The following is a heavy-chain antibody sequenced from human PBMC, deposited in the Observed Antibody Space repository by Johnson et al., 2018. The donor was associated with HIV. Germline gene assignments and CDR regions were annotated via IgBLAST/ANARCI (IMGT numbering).Heavy chain of an antibody. V-gene: IGHV3-30*04. J-gene: IGHJ3*02. CDR3: ARVVGYKYGSAGDNDAFDI. CDR1: GFTFSSYA. Sequence: QMLLVESGGGVVQPGRSLRLSCAASGFTFSSYAMHWVRQAPGKGLEWVAVISYDGSNKYYADSVEGRFTISRDNSKNTLHLQMNSLRVEDTAVYYCARVVGYKYGSAGDNDAFDIWGQGTMVTVSS. D-gene: IGHD5-18*01. CDR2: ISYDGSNK.